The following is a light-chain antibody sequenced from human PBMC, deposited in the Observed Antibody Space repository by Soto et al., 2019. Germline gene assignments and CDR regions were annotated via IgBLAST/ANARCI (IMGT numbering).Light chain of an antibody. CDR2: ISS. CDR3: QQYGTWIT. Sequence: EIVLTQSPGTLSLSPGERVSLSCGASQWFSGRNLAWYQQKPGQSPRLLIYISSTRASGVPDRFRGSGSGTDFTLTITRLEPEDFAVYYCQQYGTWITFGQGTRLETK. CDR1: QWFSGRN. J-gene: IGKJ5*01. V-gene: IGKV3-20*01.